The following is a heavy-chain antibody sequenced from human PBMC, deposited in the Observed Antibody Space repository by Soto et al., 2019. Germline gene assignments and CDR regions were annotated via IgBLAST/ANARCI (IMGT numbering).Heavy chain of an antibody. J-gene: IGHJ5*02. CDR1: GFNTRFYS. Sequence: GGSLRLSCTASGFNTRFYSMSWVRQTPGKGLEWVAALSRSGGATYYADSVRGRFTISRDASKDTLFLQMSNLRAEDTALYYCSKGEMSTIRNSFDPWGQGTLVTVSS. V-gene: IGHV3-23*01. CDR2: LSRSGGAT. CDR3: SKGEMSTIRNSFDP. D-gene: IGHD1-7*01.